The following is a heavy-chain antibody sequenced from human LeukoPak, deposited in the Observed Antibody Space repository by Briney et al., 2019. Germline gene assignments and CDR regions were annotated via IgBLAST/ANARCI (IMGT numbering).Heavy chain of an antibody. J-gene: IGHJ3*02. Sequence: GASVKVSCKASGGTFSSYAISWVRQAPGQGLEWMGGIIPIFGTANYAQKFQGRVTITADESTSTAYMELSSLRSEDTAVYYCARDQRYYDFWSGLLWAFDIWGQGTMVTVSS. D-gene: IGHD3-3*01. CDR1: GGTFSSYA. V-gene: IGHV1-69*13. CDR2: IIPIFGTA. CDR3: ARDQRYYDFWSGLLWAFDI.